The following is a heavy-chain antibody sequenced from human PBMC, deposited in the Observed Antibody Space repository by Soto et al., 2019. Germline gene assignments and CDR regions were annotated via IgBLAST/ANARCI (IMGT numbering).Heavy chain of an antibody. Sequence: SWWSLRLSCSASVFTCSSYAMSWVRQAPGKGLEWVSAISGSGGSTYYADSVKGRFTISRDNSKNTLYLQMNSLRAEDTAVYYCAPQAFDYWGQGTLVTVSS. CDR1: VFTCSSYA. CDR3: APQAFDY. CDR2: ISGSGGST. J-gene: IGHJ4*02. V-gene: IGHV3-23*01.